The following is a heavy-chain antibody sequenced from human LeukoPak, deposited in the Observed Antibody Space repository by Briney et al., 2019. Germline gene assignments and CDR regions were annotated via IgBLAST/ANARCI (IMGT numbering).Heavy chain of an antibody. CDR3: TRGNVLTGKYMVH. CDR1: GFTFGTYA. D-gene: IGHD3-9*01. Sequence: GGSLRLSCVVSGFTFGTYAMTWVRQAPAKGLEWVSGISGSGGGTFYADSVKGRFTIFRDNAKNTLLLQMNSLRAEDMAVYYCTRGNVLTGKYMVHWGQGTLVTVSS. V-gene: IGHV3-23*01. CDR2: ISGSGGGT. J-gene: IGHJ1*01.